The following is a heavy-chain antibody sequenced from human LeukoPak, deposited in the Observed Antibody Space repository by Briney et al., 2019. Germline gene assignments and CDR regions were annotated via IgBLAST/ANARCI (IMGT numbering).Heavy chain of an antibody. Sequence: SETLSLTCAVYGGSFSGYYWSWLRQPPGKGLEWIGEINHSGSTNYNPSLKSRVTISVDTSKNQFSLKLSSVPAADTAVYYCARGSDTAMVTLPFGYWGQGTLVTVSS. CDR1: GGSFSGYY. D-gene: IGHD5-18*01. CDR2: INHSGST. J-gene: IGHJ4*02. V-gene: IGHV4-34*01. CDR3: ARGSDTAMVTLPFGY.